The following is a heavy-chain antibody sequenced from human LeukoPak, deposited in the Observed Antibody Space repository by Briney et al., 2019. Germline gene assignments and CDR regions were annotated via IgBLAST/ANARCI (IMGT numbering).Heavy chain of an antibody. Sequence: GRSLRLSCAASGFTFSSYWMSWVRQAPGKGLEWVANIKQDGSEKYYVDSVKGRFTISRDNAKNSLYLQLNSLRAEDTALYYCAKDMREGDGYTFSYWGQGTLVTVSS. J-gene: IGHJ4*02. D-gene: IGHD5-24*01. CDR1: GFTFSSYW. V-gene: IGHV3-7*03. CDR2: IKQDGSEK. CDR3: AKDMREGDGYTFSY.